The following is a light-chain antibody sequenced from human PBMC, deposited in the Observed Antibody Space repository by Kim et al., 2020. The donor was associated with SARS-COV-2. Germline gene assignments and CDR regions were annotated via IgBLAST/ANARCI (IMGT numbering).Light chain of an antibody. Sequence: EIVMTQSPATLSVSPGERATLSCRASQSISSNLAWYQQKPGQAPRLLIYGASTRATGISARFSGSGSGTEFTLTISSLQSEDFAVYYCQQYNDWTRTCGQGTKVDIK. CDR2: GAS. CDR3: QQYNDWTRT. CDR1: QSISSN. V-gene: IGKV3-15*01. J-gene: IGKJ1*01.